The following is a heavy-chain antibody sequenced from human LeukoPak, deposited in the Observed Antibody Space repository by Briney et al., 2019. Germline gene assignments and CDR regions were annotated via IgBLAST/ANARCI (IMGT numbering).Heavy chain of an antibody. J-gene: IGHJ3*02. D-gene: IGHD1-26*01. V-gene: IGHV4-4*02. Sequence: PSETLSLTCAVSGGSISSSNWWSWVRQPPGKGLEWIGEINHSGSTNYNPSLKSRVTISVDTSKNQFSLKLSSVTAADTAVYYCARGDIVGATDDAFDIWGQGTMVTVSS. CDR1: GGSISSSNW. CDR2: INHSGST. CDR3: ARGDIVGATDDAFDI.